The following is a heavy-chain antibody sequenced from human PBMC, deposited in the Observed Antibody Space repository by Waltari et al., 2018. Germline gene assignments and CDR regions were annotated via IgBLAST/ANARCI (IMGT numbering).Heavy chain of an antibody. V-gene: IGHV3-23*03. D-gene: IGHD3-22*01. CDR2: LYSSGRT. J-gene: IGHJ6*04. Sequence: EVKLVESGGGLIQPGGSLRLSCVVSVFTLSDYGMTWVRQVRGKGLEWVSVLYSSGRTNYRDSVKGRFTISRDESKNTLFLEMNNLRPDDTAKYYCAKMGCLYISGWPDSTSYMDVWGKGTTVTVSS. CDR1: VFTLSDYG. CDR3: AKMGCLYISGWPDSTSYMDV.